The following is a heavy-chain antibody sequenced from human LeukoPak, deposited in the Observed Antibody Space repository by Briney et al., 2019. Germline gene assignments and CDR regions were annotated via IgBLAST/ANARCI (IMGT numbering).Heavy chain of an antibody. CDR1: GFTFSSYW. CDR2: INRDGSEK. Sequence: GGSLRLSCAASGFTFSSYWMSWVRRAPGKGLEWVANINRDGSEKYYVDSVKGRFTISRDNAKNSLYLQMDSLRAEDTAVYYCAGDVVGASHYWGQGTLVTVSS. D-gene: IGHD1-26*01. CDR3: AGDVVGASHY. J-gene: IGHJ4*02. V-gene: IGHV3-7*01.